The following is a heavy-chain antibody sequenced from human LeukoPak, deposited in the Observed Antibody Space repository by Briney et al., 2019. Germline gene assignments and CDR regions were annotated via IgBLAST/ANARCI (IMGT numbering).Heavy chain of an antibody. Sequence: PSETLSLTCAVYGGSFSGYYWSWMRQPPGKGLEWIGEINHSGSTNYNPSLKSRVTISVDTSKNQFSLKLSSVTAADTAVYYCARESKLYVVVPAAREFDYWGQGTLVTVSS. D-gene: IGHD2-2*01. J-gene: IGHJ4*02. CDR3: ARESKLYVVVPAAREFDY. CDR1: GGSFSGYY. CDR2: INHSGST. V-gene: IGHV4-34*01.